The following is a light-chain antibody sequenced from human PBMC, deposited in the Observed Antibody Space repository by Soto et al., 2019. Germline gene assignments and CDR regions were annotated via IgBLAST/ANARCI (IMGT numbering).Light chain of an antibody. CDR1: QSVSSN. CDR2: GAS. CDR3: QQYNNWPPVT. Sequence: ETVMTQSPATLSVSPGERAALSCRASQSVSSNLAGYQQKPGQAPRLLIYGASTRATGIPARFSGSGSGTEFTLTISSLQSEDFAVYYCQQYNNWPPVTFGQGTRLEIK. V-gene: IGKV3D-15*01. J-gene: IGKJ5*01.